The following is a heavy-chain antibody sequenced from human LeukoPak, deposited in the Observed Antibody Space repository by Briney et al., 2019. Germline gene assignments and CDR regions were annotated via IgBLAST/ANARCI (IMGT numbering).Heavy chain of an antibody. Sequence: GGSLRLSCAATGFTFSSYGMHLVGQAPGKGLQWVAFIRYDGNNKYYADSVKGRFTISRDNSKNTLYVQMNSLKSEDTAVYYCAKSPTPRLVHPPDYWGQGTLVTVSS. CDR1: GFTFSSYG. CDR3: AKSPTPRLVHPPDY. D-gene: IGHD3-16*01. CDR2: IRYDGNNK. V-gene: IGHV3-30*02. J-gene: IGHJ4*02.